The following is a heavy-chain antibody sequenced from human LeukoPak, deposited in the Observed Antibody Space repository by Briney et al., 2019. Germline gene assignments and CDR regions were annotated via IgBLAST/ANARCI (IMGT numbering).Heavy chain of an antibody. Sequence: SETLSLTCAVSGGSISSYYWSWIRQPPGKGLEWIGYICYSGSTNYNPSLKSRVTISVDTSKNQFSLKLSSVTAADTAVYYCARGDYYDSSGPNFDYWGQGTLVTVSS. D-gene: IGHD3-22*01. V-gene: IGHV4-59*01. CDR1: GGSISSYY. CDR3: ARGDYYDSSGPNFDY. J-gene: IGHJ4*02. CDR2: ICYSGST.